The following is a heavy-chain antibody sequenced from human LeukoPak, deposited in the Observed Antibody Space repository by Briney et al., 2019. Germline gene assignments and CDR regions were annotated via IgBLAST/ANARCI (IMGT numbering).Heavy chain of an antibody. CDR3: AAQYGSGSPYYFYAMDV. CDR2: ISSSGATL. D-gene: IGHD3-10*01. CDR1: GFTFDDYA. J-gene: IGHJ6*02. Sequence: QAGGSLRLSCAASGFTFDDYAMHWVRQAPGKGLEWVAYISSSGATLHYAGFVRGRFTISRDNAKSSLYLQMSSLRVEDSAVYYCAAQYGSGSPYYFYAMDVWGQGTTVTVSS. V-gene: IGHV3-48*03.